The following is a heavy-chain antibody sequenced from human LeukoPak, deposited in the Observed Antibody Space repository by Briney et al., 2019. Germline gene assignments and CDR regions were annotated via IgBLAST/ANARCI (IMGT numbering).Heavy chain of an antibody. J-gene: IGHJ5*02. CDR2: ISSSSSYI. Sequence: PGGSLRLSCAASGFTFSSYSMNWVRQAPGKGLEWVSSISSSSSYIYYADSVKGRFTISRDNAKNSLYLQMNSLRAEDTAVYYCARDHPPAYYDILTGTSNWFDPWGQGTLVTVSS. CDR3: ARDHPPAYYDILTGTSNWFDP. CDR1: GFTFSSYS. D-gene: IGHD3-9*01. V-gene: IGHV3-21*01.